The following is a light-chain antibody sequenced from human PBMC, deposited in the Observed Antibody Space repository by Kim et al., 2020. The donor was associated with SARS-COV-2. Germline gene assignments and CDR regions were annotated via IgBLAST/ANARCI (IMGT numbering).Light chain of an antibody. CDR3: HQYYSPPLT. Sequence: DIVMTQSPDSLAVSLGERATIDCKSSQSVFYSSNNKNYLSWYQQKSGQPPKLLFYLASSRASGVPDRFSASGSGTDFTLTISGLQAEDVAVYYCHQYYSPPLTFGGGTKVDIK. V-gene: IGKV4-1*01. J-gene: IGKJ4*01. CDR1: QSVFYSSNNKNY. CDR2: LAS.